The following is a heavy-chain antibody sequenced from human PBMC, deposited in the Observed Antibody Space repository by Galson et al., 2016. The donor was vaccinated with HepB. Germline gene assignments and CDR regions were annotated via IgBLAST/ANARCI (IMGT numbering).Heavy chain of an antibody. Sequence: TLSLTCSVSGVSVTSHYWSWIRLAPGKGLEWIANVFHTGSTTYTPSLNNRVTISLDASMNRFSLELVSVSAADTAVYYCARGGGSPYHDHEFDNWGQGTLVTVSS. V-gene: IGHV4-59*02. CDR3: ARGGGSPYHDHEFDN. J-gene: IGHJ5*02. D-gene: IGHD1-14*01. CDR1: GVSVTSHY. CDR2: VFHTGST.